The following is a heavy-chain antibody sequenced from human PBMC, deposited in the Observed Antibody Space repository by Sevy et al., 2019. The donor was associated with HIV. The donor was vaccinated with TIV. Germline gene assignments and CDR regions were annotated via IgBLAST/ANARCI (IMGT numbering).Heavy chain of an antibody. J-gene: IGHJ6*02. CDR1: GFTVSSNY. CDR2: IYSGGST. D-gene: IGHD2-15*01. CDR3: ARDVGDCSGGSCYEGLSGMDV. V-gene: IGHV3-53*01. Sequence: GGSLRLSCAASGFTVSSNYMSWVRQAPGKGLEWVSVIYSGGSTYYADSVKGRFTISRDNSKNTLYLQMNSLRAEDTAVYYWARDVGDCSGGSCYEGLSGMDVWGQGTTVTVSS.